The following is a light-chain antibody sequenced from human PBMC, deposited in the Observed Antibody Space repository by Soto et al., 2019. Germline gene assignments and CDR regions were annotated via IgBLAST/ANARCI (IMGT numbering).Light chain of an antibody. Sequence: QSALTQPASVSGSPGQSITISCTGTSSDVGGYNYVSWYQQHPGKAPKLMIYEVSNRPSGVSNRFSGSKSANTASLTISGLQAEDGADYYCSSYTSSTYWVFGGGTKLTVL. CDR2: EVS. CDR1: SSDVGGYNY. CDR3: SSYTSSTYWV. V-gene: IGLV2-14*01. J-gene: IGLJ3*02.